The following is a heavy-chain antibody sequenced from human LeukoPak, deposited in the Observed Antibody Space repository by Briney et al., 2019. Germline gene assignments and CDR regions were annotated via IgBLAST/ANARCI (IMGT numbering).Heavy chain of an antibody. V-gene: IGHV4-34*01. Sequence: GSLRLSCAASGFTFSSYAMSWVRQAPGKGLEWIGEITHSGSTNYNPSLKSRVTISVDTSKNQFSLKLSSVTAADTAVYYCARTYRRFNYYYMDVWGKGTTVTVSS. J-gene: IGHJ6*03. CDR3: ARTYRRFNYYYMDV. D-gene: IGHD3-3*01. CDR2: ITHSGST. CDR1: GFTFSSYA.